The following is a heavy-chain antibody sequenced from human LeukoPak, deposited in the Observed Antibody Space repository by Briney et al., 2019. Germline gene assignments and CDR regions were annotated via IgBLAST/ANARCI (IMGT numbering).Heavy chain of an antibody. Sequence: PSETLSLTCAVYGGSFSGYYWSWIRQPPGKGLEWIGEINHSGSTNYNPSLKSRVTISVDTSKNQFSLKLSSVTAADTAVYYCASQGSVGWLQLYGYWGQGTLVTVSS. CDR3: ASQGSVGWLQLYGY. V-gene: IGHV4-34*01. J-gene: IGHJ4*02. CDR2: INHSGST. D-gene: IGHD5-24*01. CDR1: GGSFSGYY.